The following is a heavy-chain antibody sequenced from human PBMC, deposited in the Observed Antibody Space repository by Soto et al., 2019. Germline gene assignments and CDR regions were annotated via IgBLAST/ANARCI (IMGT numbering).Heavy chain of an antibody. D-gene: IGHD3-10*01. Sequence: EVQLVESGGALVQPGGSLRLSCTASGFTFDDYAIHLVRQAPGKGLEWISGISWNGDATGYADSVKGRFTISRDNAKHSLYLQMNSLRTEDTAMYFCANLPLYGSGFDCWGQGTLVTVAS. CDR3: ANLPLYGSGFDC. CDR2: ISWNGDAT. J-gene: IGHJ4*02. V-gene: IGHV3-9*01. CDR1: GFTFDDYA.